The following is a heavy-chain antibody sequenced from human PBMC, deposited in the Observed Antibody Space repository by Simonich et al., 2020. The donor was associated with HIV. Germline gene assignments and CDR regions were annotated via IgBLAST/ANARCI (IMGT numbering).Heavy chain of an antibody. V-gene: IGHV4-34*01. CDR3: ARGFYQRLYYFDY. Sequence: QVQLQQWGAGLLKPSETLSITCAVYGGSFRGYYWSWIRQPPGKGLEWIGEINHRGVTNYNPSLKSRVTISVDTSKNQFSLKLSSVTAADTAVYYCARGFYQRLYYFDYWGQGTLVTVSS. CDR1: GGSFRGYY. CDR2: INHRGVT. J-gene: IGHJ4*02. D-gene: IGHD2-2*01.